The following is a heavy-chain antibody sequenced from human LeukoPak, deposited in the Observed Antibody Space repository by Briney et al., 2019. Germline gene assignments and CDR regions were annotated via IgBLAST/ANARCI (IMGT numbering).Heavy chain of an antibody. CDR3: ARALYGSGSYYYTKNYYYMDV. Sequence: PSETLSLTCTVSGYSISSGYYWGWIRQPPGKGLEWIGSIYHSGSTYYNPSLKSRVTISVDTSKNQFSLKLSSVTAADTAVYYCARALYGSGSYYYTKNYYYMDVWGKGTTVTVSS. CDR1: GYSISSGYY. J-gene: IGHJ6*03. CDR2: IYHSGST. D-gene: IGHD3-10*01. V-gene: IGHV4-38-2*02.